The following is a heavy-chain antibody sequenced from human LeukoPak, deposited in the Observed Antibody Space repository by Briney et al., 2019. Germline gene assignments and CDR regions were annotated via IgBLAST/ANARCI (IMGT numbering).Heavy chain of an antibody. D-gene: IGHD3-16*01. V-gene: IGHV1-2*02. CDR1: GYTFTSYD. J-gene: IGHJ4*02. CDR3: ARDGGLDY. CDR2: INPNSGGT. Sequence: ASVKVSCKASGYTFTSYDINWVRQAPGQGLEWMGWINPNSGGTNYAQKFQGRVTMTRDTSISTAYMEVSRLRSDDTAVYYCARDGGLDYWGQGTLVTVSS.